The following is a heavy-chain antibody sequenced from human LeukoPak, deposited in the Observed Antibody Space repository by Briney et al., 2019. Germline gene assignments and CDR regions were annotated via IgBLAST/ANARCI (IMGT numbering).Heavy chain of an antibody. D-gene: IGHD3-3*01. CDR2: IYHSGST. CDR1: GGSFSGYY. Sequence: KPSETLSLTCAVYGGSFSGYYWSWIRQPPGKGLEWIGSIYHSGSTYYNPSLKSRVTISVDTSKNQFSLKLSSVTAADTAVYYCARQSDFWSGYHFDYWGQGTLVTVSS. J-gene: IGHJ4*02. CDR3: ARQSDFWSGYHFDY. V-gene: IGHV4-34*01.